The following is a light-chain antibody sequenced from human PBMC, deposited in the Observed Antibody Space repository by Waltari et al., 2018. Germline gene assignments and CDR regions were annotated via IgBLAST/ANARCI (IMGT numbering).Light chain of an antibody. Sequence: DIQMTQSPSSLSASVGDRVTITCRASQSISSYLNWYQQKPGKAPKLLIYAASSLQSGVPSRFSGSGSGTDFTLKISRVEAEDVGVYYCMQRKEVPITFGQGTRLEIK. CDR3: MQRKEVPIT. J-gene: IGKJ5*01. CDR2: AAS. V-gene: IGKV1-39*01. CDR1: QSISSY.